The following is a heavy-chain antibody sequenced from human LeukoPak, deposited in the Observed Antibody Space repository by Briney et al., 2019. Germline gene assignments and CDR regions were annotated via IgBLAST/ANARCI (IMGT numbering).Heavy chain of an antibody. V-gene: IGHV4-59*01. Sequence: PSETLSLTCTVSGCSISTYYWDWIRQPPGKGLECIGYIDYNGSTKYNPSPKRRVATSVDTSKNHFSVKLSSVTAADTAVYYCARGFGYDSTGDRAFDICGQGTMVTVSS. D-gene: IGHD3-22*01. CDR2: IDYNGST. CDR1: GCSISTYY. J-gene: IGHJ3*02. CDR3: ARGFGYDSTGDRAFDI.